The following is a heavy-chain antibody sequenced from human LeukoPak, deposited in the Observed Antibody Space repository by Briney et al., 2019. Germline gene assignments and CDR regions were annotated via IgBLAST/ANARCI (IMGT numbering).Heavy chain of an antibody. J-gene: IGHJ4*02. D-gene: IGHD5-18*01. CDR1: GFTFSSYA. V-gene: IGHV3-23*01. CDR3: AKQHNPGYSYGYTIGLWSY. Sequence: GGSLRLSCAASGFTFSSYAMSWVRQAPGKGLEWVSAISGSGGSTYYADSVKGRFTISRDNSKNTLYLQMNSLRAEDTAVYYCAKQHNPGYSYGYTIGLWSYWGQGTLVTVSS. CDR2: ISGSGGST.